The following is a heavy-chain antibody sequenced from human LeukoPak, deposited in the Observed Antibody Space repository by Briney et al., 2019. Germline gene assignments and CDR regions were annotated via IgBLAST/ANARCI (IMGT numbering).Heavy chain of an antibody. CDR3: AQEVYHSSTSCRFDY. V-gene: IGHV3-30-3*01. J-gene: IGHJ4*02. CDR2: ISYDGSNK. Sequence: GGSLRLSCAASGFTFSSSWMHWVRQAPGKALEWVAVISYDGSNKDYADSVKGRFTISRDNSRNTVFLHMNSLRAEDTAIYYCAQEVYHSSTSCRFDYWGQGTPVTVSS. D-gene: IGHD2-2*01. CDR1: GFTFSSSW.